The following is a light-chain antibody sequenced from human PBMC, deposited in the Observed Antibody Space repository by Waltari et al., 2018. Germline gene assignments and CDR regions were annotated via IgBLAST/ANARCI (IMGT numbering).Light chain of an antibody. CDR1: QVLSNY. V-gene: IGKV1-27*01. Sequence: IQMTQSPSSLPASVGDRVPITCRAIQVLSNYLAWYPRIPGNVPNLLIYAVSTFLSGVPSRFRGIGSGTDFTLTISSLQPEDVATYYCKKYDSAPWTFGQGTKVEMK. CDR2: AVS. J-gene: IGKJ1*01. CDR3: KKYDSAPWT.